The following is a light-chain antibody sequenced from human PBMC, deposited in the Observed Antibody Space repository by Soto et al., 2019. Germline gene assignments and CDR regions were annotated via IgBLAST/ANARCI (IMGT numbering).Light chain of an antibody. Sequence: ETVLTQSPATLSLSPGERATLSCRASQTIRSNYLARYRQTPGQAPRLLIYGASNRATGIADRFSGSGSGTDFTLIISRLEPEDFALYFCQQYGSSPWTFGQGTKLEIK. CDR2: GAS. CDR3: QQYGSSPWT. CDR1: QTIRSNY. J-gene: IGKJ1*01. V-gene: IGKV3-20*01.